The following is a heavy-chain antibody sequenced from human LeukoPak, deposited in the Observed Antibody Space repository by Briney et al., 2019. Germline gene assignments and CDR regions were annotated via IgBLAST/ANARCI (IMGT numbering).Heavy chain of an antibody. V-gene: IGHV3-23*01. CDR1: GFTFSSYA. CDR2: ISGSGGST. D-gene: IGHD3-9*01. Sequence: GGSLRLSCAASGFTFSSYAMSWVRQAPGKGLEWVSAISGSGGSTYYADSVKGRFTISRDNSKNTLYLQMNSLRAEDTAVYYCAKDQSRTQSVLRYFDWLPDAFDIWGQGTMVTVSS. J-gene: IGHJ3*02. CDR3: AKDQSRTQSVLRYFDWLPDAFDI.